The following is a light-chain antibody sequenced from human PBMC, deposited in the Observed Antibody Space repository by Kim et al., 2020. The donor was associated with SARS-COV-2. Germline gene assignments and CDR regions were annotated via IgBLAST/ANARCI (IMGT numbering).Light chain of an antibody. V-gene: IGLV1-40*01. J-gene: IGLJ3*02. Sequence: QRVTISCTGRWSNIGARYDVQWYQQFPGTVPKLLIYGDNHRPSGVPDRFSASKSDTSASLAIAGLQTEDEAHYFCQSFDSSLNGRVFGGGTQLTVL. CDR2: GDN. CDR1: WSNIGARYD. CDR3: QSFDSSLNGRV.